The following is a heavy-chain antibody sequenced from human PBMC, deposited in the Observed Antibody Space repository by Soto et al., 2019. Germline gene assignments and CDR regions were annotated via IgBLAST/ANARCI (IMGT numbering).Heavy chain of an antibody. CDR3: AREPRYFSGDSWSIMGDAFDI. CDR2: SYKDFT. CDR1: GFTATDIY. D-gene: IGHD2-15*01. Sequence: GGSLRLSCVASGFTATDIYMNWVRQAPGKGLERVSVSYKDFTAYADYVRGSISVSTDTSKNALYLQLDNRRAEDTAVYYCAREPRYFSGDSWSIMGDAFDIWRQGAMVTVSS. V-gene: IGHV3-66*01. J-gene: IGHJ3*02.